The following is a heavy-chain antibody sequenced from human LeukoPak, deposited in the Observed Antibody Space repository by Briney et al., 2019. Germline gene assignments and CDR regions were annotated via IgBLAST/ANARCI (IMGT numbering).Heavy chain of an antibody. CDR3: AKDSPRDGYSHDY. Sequence: GSLRLSCAASGFTFSSYEMNWVRQAPGKGLEWVSSISSSSSYIYYADSVKGRFTISRDNAKNSLYLQMNSLRAEDTAVYYCAKDSPRDGYSHDYWGQGTLVTVSS. V-gene: IGHV3-21*01. D-gene: IGHD5-24*01. CDR1: GFTFSSYE. J-gene: IGHJ4*02. CDR2: ISSSSSYI.